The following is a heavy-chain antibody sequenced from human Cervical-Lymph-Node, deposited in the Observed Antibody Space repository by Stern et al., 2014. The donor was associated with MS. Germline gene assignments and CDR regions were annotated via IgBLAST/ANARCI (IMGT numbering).Heavy chain of an antibody. J-gene: IGHJ1*01. D-gene: IGHD6-19*01. V-gene: IGHV1-18*01. Sequence: HVQLVQSGAEMRRPGASVKVSCKASGYTFSNYGISWVRQAPGQGLEWMGWISPYKGNTHSAQKFQGRVSMTTDTSTSTAYMELRSLRSDDTAVYYCARDPTQWQTLEYFQQWGQGTKVTVSS. CDR1: GYTFSNYG. CDR2: ISPYKGNT. CDR3: ARDPTQWQTLEYFQQ.